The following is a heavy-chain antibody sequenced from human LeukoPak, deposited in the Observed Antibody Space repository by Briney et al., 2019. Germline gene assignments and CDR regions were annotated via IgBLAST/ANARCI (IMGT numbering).Heavy chain of an antibody. J-gene: IGHJ4*02. CDR1: GFTFSSFW. V-gene: IGHV3-7*04. CDR2: IKKDGSEK. Sequence: GGSLILSCAASGFTFSSFWMSWVRQAPGKGREGVANIKKDGSEKYYVNSVKGRFTISRDNAKNPLYLQMNSLRAEDTAVYSCEREWLQSALDYWGQGTLVTVSS. CDR3: EREWLQSALDY. D-gene: IGHD5-24*01.